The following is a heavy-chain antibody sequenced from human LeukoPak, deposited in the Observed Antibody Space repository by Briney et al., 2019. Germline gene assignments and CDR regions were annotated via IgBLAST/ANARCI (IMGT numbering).Heavy chain of an antibody. Sequence: GGSLRLSCAASGFTFSTYWMHWVRQAPGKGLVWVSRIKSDGSTNYADSVKGRFTISRDNANNTLSLQMNSLRPEDTGVYYCARAPSEIGGYYPEYFRHWGQGTLVTVSS. J-gene: IGHJ1*01. CDR1: GFTFSTYW. CDR3: ARAPSEIGGYYPEYFRH. D-gene: IGHD3-22*01. CDR2: IKSDGST. V-gene: IGHV3-74*01.